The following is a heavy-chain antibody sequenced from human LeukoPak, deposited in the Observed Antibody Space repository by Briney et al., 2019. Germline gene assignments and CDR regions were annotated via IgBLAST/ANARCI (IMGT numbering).Heavy chain of an antibody. Sequence: GRSLRLSCAASGFTFSSYAMHWVRQAPGKGLEWVSSISSSITYVYYADSVKGRFTISRDNSKNTLYLQMNSLRAEDTAVYYCAKEAGDYYDSSGYYSTDFDYWGQGTLVTVSS. D-gene: IGHD3-22*01. CDR3: AKEAGDYYDSSGYYSTDFDY. V-gene: IGHV3-21*04. J-gene: IGHJ4*02. CDR2: ISSSITYV. CDR1: GFTFSSYA.